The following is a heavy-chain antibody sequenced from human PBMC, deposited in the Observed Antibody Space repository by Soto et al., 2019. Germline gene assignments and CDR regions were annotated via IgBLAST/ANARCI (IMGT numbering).Heavy chain of an antibody. Sequence: QLQLQESGPGLVKPSETLSLTCTVSGGSISSRSFYWGWIRQPPGMGLEWIGSIYYSGSTDYDPSLKSRLSISVDTSKNQFSLRLSSVTAADTAVYYCASRSSYCRHTTCYEDYFDYLGQGILVTVSS. V-gene: IGHV4-39*01. J-gene: IGHJ4*02. D-gene: IGHD2-2*01. CDR3: ASRSSYCRHTTCYEDYFDY. CDR2: IYYSGST. CDR1: GGSISSRSFY.